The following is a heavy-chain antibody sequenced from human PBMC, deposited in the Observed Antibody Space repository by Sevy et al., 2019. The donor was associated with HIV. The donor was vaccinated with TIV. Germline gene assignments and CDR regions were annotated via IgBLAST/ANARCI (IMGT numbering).Heavy chain of an antibody. CDR2: IKQDGNEK. J-gene: IGHJ6*02. Sequence: GGSLRLSCAASGFTFSSYWMSWVRQAPGKGLEWVANIKQDGNEKYYVDSVKGRFTISRDNAKNSVYLQMSSLRVEDTAVYYCARDGYSSSLYYYYYGMDVWGQGTTVTVSS. D-gene: IGHD6-13*01. V-gene: IGHV3-7*01. CDR3: ARDGYSSSLYYYYYGMDV. CDR1: GFTFSSYW.